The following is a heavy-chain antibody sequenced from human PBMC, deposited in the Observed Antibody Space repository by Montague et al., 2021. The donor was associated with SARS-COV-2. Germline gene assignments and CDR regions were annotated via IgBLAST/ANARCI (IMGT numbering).Heavy chain of an antibody. CDR3: ASSYYYGSGTYVYNYYMDV. CDR2: ISYSGRT. Sequence: SETLSLTCTVSGGSVSSSPYYWGWIRQPPGRGLEWVGSISYSGRTXFSPSLKSRLTISVDSSENQFSLRLSSVTAAGAAVYYCASSYYYGSGTYVYNYYMDVWGKGTTVTVSS. CDR1: GGSVSSSPYY. V-gene: IGHV4-39*01. J-gene: IGHJ6*03. D-gene: IGHD3-10*01.